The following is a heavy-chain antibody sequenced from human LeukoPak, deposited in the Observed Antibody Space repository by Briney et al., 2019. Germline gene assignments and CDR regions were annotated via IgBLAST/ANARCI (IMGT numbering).Heavy chain of an antibody. J-gene: IGHJ4*02. Sequence: GGSLRLSWVGSAFTFSTYAMCWGRQAPGKGLEWVSGINPSGDTTYYAYSVKGRFTISRDNSKTTMFLKINRMRAADTAIYYCAKVRVAIILTTEFDSWGQGTLVAVSS. D-gene: IGHD3-9*01. CDR1: AFTFSTYA. CDR3: AKVRVAIILTTEFDS. CDR2: INPSGDTT. V-gene: IGHV3-23*01.